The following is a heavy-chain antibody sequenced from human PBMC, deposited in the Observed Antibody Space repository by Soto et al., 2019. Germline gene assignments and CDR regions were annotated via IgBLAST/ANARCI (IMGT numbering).Heavy chain of an antibody. Sequence: EVQLVESGGGLVKPGGSLRLSCAASGFTFSSYSMNWVRQAPGKGLEWVSSISSSSSHIYYADSVKGRFTISRDNAKNSLYLQMNSLRAEDTAVYYCARGYHYYDSSGYDKWDAFDIWGQGTMVTVSS. CDR2: ISSSSSHI. CDR1: GFTFSSYS. D-gene: IGHD3-22*01. V-gene: IGHV3-21*01. CDR3: ARGYHYYDSSGYDKWDAFDI. J-gene: IGHJ3*02.